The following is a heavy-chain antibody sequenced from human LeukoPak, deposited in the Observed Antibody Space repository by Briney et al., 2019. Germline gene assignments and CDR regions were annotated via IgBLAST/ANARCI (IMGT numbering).Heavy chain of an antibody. Sequence: GGSLRLSCAASGFTFSTYNMNWVRQAPGKGLEWVSYISSSGSTKYYADSVKGRFTISRDNVKNSLFLQMNSLSDEDTAVYYRARDFLTGYFDYWGQGTLVTVSS. CDR3: ARDFLTGYFDY. CDR2: ISSSGSTK. D-gene: IGHD3-9*01. V-gene: IGHV3-48*02. J-gene: IGHJ4*02. CDR1: GFTFSTYN.